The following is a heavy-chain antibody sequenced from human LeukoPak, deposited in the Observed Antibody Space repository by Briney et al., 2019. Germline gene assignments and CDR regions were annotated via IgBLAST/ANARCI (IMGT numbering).Heavy chain of an antibody. CDR2: IKSKTDGGTT. CDR3: TTEGGYSGYLQFDY. V-gene: IGHV3-15*01. Sequence: PGGSLRLSCAASGFTFSYYYVSWVRQAPGKGLEWVGRIKSKTDGGTTDYAAPVKGRFTISRDDSKNTLYLQMNSLKTEDTAVYYCTTEGGYSGYLQFDYRGQGTLVTVSS. J-gene: IGHJ4*02. CDR1: GFTFSYYY. D-gene: IGHD5-12*01.